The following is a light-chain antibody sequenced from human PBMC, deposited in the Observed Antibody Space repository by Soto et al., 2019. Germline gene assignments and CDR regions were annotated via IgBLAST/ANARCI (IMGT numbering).Light chain of an antibody. CDR1: TGAVTSGHY. CDR3: LLFYGGAQLWV. V-gene: IGLV7-43*01. CDR2: STN. J-gene: IGLJ3*02. Sequence: QAVVTQEPSLTVSPGGTVTLTCASSTGAVTSGHYPNWFQQKPGQAPRTLIYSTNSKHSWTPARFSGSLLGGKAALTLSGVQPEDEADYYCLLFYGGAQLWVFGGGTKLTAL.